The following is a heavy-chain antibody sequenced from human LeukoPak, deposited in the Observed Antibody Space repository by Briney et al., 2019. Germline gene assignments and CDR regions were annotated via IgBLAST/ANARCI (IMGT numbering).Heavy chain of an antibody. J-gene: IGHJ3*02. D-gene: IGHD3-16*02. CDR3: AKDYLVQGAFDI. CDR2: ISNSGGRT. V-gene: IGHV3-23*01. CDR1: GFTFSSYA. Sequence: GGSLRLSCAASGFTFSSYAMSWVRQAPGKGLEWVSSISNSGGRTFYTDSVKGRFTISRDNAKNSLYLQMNSLRAEDTALYYCAKDYLVQGAFDIWGQGTMVTVSS.